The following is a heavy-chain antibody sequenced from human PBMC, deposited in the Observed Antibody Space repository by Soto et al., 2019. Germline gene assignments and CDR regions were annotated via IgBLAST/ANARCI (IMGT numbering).Heavy chain of an antibody. V-gene: IGHV3-23*01. J-gene: IGHJ4*02. D-gene: IGHD2-21*02. CDR2: ISGRGGSA. Sequence: EVQLLESGGGFVQPGGSLRLSCAASGFSFSAYAMTWVRQAPGKGLQWVSTISGRGGSAYYTDSVKGRFTISRDNSRNTLYLQMNSLRAEDTALYYCAKDRLLYEHDRSGPLDSWGQGTLVTVSS. CDR3: AKDRLLYEHDRSGPLDS. CDR1: GFSFSAYA.